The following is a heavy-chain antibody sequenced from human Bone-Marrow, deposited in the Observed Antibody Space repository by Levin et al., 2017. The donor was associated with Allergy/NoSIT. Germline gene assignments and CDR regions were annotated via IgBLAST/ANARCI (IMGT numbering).Heavy chain of an antibody. D-gene: IGHD4-17*01. Sequence: GASVKVSCAASGFTFSSYGMHWVRQAPGKGLEWVAVISYDGSNKYYADSVKGRYTISRDNSKNTLYLQMNSLRAEDTAVYYCAKDHYGDAFDYWGQGTLVTVSS. CDR1: GFTFSSYG. V-gene: IGHV3-30*18. CDR2: ISYDGSNK. CDR3: AKDHYGDAFDY. J-gene: IGHJ4*02.